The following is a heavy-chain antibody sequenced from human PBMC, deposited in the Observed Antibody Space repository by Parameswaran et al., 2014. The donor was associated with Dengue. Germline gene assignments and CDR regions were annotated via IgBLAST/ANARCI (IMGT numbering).Heavy chain of an antibody. CDR2: IDQDESER. D-gene: IGHD3-22*01. J-gene: IGHJ3*02. CDR3: AREGDSDSLGYPMFLSI. V-gene: IGHV3-7*01. Sequence: VRQAPGRAGVVANIDQDESERYYVDSVKGRFTISRDNAKNSLYLQMNSLRAEDTAVYYCAREGDSDSLGYPMFLSIWGQGTMVTVSS.